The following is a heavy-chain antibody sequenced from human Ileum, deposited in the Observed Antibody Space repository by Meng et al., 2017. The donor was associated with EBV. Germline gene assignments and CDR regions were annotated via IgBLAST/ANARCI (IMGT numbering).Heavy chain of an antibody. J-gene: IGHJ4*02. CDR1: SGSVSSGDYH. D-gene: IGHD5-12*01. V-gene: IGHV4-61*03. CDR2: ILSGST. Sequence: QAQLLESGPGLWKPSGTLSLTCTVASGSVSSGDYHWSWIRQPPGKGLEWIGYILSGSTNYDPSLTNRVTISVDTSKNHFSLKLTSVTAADTAVYYCAGGRAGYGGYKTWGQGTLVTVSS. CDR3: AGGRAGYGGYKT.